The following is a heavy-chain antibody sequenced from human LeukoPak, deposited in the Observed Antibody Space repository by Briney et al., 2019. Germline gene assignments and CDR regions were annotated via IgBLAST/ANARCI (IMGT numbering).Heavy chain of an antibody. CDR2: TYYRSRWYN. D-gene: IGHD6-13*01. V-gene: IGHV6-1*01. CDR1: GDSVSSNSAA. J-gene: IGHJ4*02. CDR3: ARSADGTLDY. Sequence: SQTLSLTCAISGDSVSSNSAAWNWLRQSPSRGLEWLGRTYYRSRWYNDYAVSVKSRITVNPDTSKNQFSLHLNSVTPDDTAVYYCARSADGTLDYWGQGTLVTVSS.